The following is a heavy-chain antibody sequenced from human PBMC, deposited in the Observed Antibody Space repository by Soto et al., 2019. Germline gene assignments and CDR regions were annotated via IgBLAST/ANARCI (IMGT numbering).Heavy chain of an antibody. D-gene: IGHD3-10*01. CDR3: TTRPNYYGSGVYYFDY. Sequence: ASVKVSCKVSGYTLTDFSMHWVRQAPGKGLEWMGGFDPEDGETIYAQKFQGRVTMTEDTSTDAAYMELSSLGSEDTAVYYCTTRPNYYGSGVYYFDYWGQGTLVTVSS. V-gene: IGHV1-24*01. J-gene: IGHJ4*02. CDR2: FDPEDGET. CDR1: GYTLTDFS.